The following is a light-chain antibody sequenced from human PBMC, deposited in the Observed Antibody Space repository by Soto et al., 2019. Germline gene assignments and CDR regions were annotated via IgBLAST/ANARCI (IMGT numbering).Light chain of an antibody. CDR1: QSISSNY. CDR3: QQYAVSPWT. CDR2: GAS. J-gene: IGKJ1*01. V-gene: IGKV3-20*01. Sequence: EIVLTQSPGTLSLSPGERATLSCRASQSISSNYLAWYQQKPGQAPRLLIYGASNRATGIPDRFSGSESGTDFTLTSSRLEPEDFEVYFCQQYAVSPWTFGQGPKVVIK.